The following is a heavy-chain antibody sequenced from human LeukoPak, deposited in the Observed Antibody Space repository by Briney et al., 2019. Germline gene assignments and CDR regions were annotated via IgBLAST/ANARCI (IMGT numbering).Heavy chain of an antibody. V-gene: IGHV3-23*01. J-gene: IGHJ4*02. Sequence: GGSLRLSCAASGFTFSIYAMSWVRQAPGKGLEWVSAISGSGGSTYYADSVKGRFTISRDNSKNTLYLQMNSLRAEDTAVYYCANEAYYYDSSGYYDGYYFDYWGQGTLVTVSS. CDR3: ANEAYYYDSSGYYDGYYFDY. CDR1: GFTFSIYA. D-gene: IGHD3-22*01. CDR2: ISGSGGST.